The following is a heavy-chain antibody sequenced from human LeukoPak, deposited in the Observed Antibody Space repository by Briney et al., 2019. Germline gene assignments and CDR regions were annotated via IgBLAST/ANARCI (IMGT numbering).Heavy chain of an antibody. Sequence: GGSLRLSYAASGSTSGSYWMDSVSQAPRKGLVWVSRINSDGSSTSYADSVKGRFTISRDNAKNTLYLQMNSLRAEDTAVYYCASLLTGWDYWGQGTLVTVSS. CDR1: GSTSGSYW. J-gene: IGHJ4*02. CDR3: ASLLTGWDY. CDR2: INSDGSST. V-gene: IGHV3-74*01. D-gene: IGHD3-9*01.